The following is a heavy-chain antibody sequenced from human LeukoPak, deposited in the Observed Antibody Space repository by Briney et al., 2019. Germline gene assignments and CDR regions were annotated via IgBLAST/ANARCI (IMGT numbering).Heavy chain of an antibody. CDR3: ARDTYYYDSSGYSEYFQH. CDR2: IYHSGST. Sequence: SSETLSLTCAVSGGSISSGGYSWSWIRQPPGKGLEWIGYIYHSGSTYYNPSLKSRVTISVDRSKNQFSLKLSSVTAADTAVYYCARDTYYYDSSGYSEYFQHWGQGTLVTVSS. J-gene: IGHJ1*01. V-gene: IGHV4-30-2*01. D-gene: IGHD3-22*01. CDR1: GGSISSGGYS.